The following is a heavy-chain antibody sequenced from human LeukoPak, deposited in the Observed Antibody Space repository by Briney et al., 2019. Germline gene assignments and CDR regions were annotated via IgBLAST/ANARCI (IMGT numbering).Heavy chain of an antibody. CDR3: ARLSGYLYYYYYGMDV. CDR1: GFTFSSYA. V-gene: IGHV3-30*04. Sequence: PGGSLRLSCAASGFTFSSYAMHWVRQAPGKGLEWVAVVSYDGSNKYYADSVKGRFTISRDNSKNTPYLQMNSLRAEDTAVYYCARLSGYLYYYYYGMDVWGQGTTVTVSS. CDR2: VSYDGSNK. J-gene: IGHJ6*02. D-gene: IGHD3-10*01.